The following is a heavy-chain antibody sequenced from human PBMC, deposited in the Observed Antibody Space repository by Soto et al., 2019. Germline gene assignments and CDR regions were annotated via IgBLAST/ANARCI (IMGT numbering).Heavy chain of an antibody. D-gene: IGHD1-1*01. Sequence: SETLSLTCTVSGGSISSYYWSWIRQPPGKGLEWIGYIYYSGSTNYNPSLKSRVTISVDTSKNQFSLKLSSVTAADTAVYYCARGKAIRPFDYWGQGTLVTVSS. J-gene: IGHJ4*02. CDR1: GGSISSYY. CDR2: IYYSGST. CDR3: ARGKAIRPFDY. V-gene: IGHV4-59*01.